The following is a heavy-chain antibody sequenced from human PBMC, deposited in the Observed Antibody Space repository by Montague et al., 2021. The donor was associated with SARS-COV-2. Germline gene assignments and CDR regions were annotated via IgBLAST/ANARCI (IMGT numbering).Heavy chain of an antibody. CDR2: IYYSGTT. CDR1: GGSISSSSYY. D-gene: IGHD3-10*01. Sequence: SETLSLTCTVSGGSISSSSYYWGWIRQPPGKGLEWIGSIYYSGTTYYNPSLKSRVTISVDTSQNQLSLKLSSVTAADTAVYYCARHVRSLMVRGPDFDYWGQGTLVTVSS. V-gene: IGHV4-39*01. J-gene: IGHJ4*02. CDR3: ARHVRSLMVRGPDFDY.